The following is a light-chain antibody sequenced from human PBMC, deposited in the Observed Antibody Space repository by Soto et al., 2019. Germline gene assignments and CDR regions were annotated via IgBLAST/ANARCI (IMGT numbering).Light chain of an antibody. V-gene: IGKV3-20*01. J-gene: IGKJ3*01. CDR2: GAS. CDR1: QSFSSSY. CDR3: QQYGSSPFT. Sequence: EIVLTQSPDTLSLSPGERATLSCRASQSFSSSYLAWYQQKPGQAPRLLVYGASSRATGIPDRFSGSGSGTDFTLTISRLEPEDFAVYYCQQYGSSPFTFGPGNKVDIK.